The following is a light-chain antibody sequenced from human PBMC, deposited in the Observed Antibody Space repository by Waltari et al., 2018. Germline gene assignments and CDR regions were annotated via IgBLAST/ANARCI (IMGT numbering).Light chain of an antibody. Sequence: DIQMTQSPSSLSASVGDRFTVTCRASQGISKELSWYQQKPGKAPTLLIYAASSLQTGVSSRFSGSGSGTDFTLTVTSLQPEDVATYYCQQDYTPPWTFGQGTKVEIK. CDR2: AAS. V-gene: IGKV1-27*01. J-gene: IGKJ1*01. CDR1: QGISKE. CDR3: QQDYTPPWT.